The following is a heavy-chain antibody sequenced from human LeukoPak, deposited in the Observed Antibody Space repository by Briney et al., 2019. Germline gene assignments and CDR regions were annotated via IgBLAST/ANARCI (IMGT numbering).Heavy chain of an antibody. J-gene: IGHJ5*02. V-gene: IGHV3-30*02. Sequence: PGGSLRLSCAASGFTFSSYGMHWIRQAPGKGLDWVAFIRFDGSNTYLADSVKGRFTISRDNSKNMLYLQMNSLRTEDTAVYFCARDPGHYASTWLRGEDWFDPWGQGTLVTVSS. CDR1: GFTFSSYG. CDR3: ARDPGHYASTWLRGEDWFDP. D-gene: IGHD3-22*01. CDR2: IRFDGSNT.